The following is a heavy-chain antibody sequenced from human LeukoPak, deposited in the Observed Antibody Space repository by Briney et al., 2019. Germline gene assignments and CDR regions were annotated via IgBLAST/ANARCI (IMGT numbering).Heavy chain of an antibody. CDR3: AKVLPGDSSGFDY. CDR2: ISGSGGST. Sequence: TGGSLRPSCAVSGFTVISTHMSWVRQAPGKGLEWVSTISGSGGSTYYADSVKGRFTISRDNSKNTLYLQMNSLRAEDTAVYYCAKVLPGDSSGFDYWGQGTLVTVSS. CDR1: GFTVISTH. V-gene: IGHV3-23*01. D-gene: IGHD3-22*01. J-gene: IGHJ4*02.